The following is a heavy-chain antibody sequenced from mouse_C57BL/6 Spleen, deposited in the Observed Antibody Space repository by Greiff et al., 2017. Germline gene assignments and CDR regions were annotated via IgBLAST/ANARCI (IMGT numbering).Heavy chain of an antibody. Sequence: EVQGVESGGDLVKPGGSLKLSCAASGFTFSSYGMSWVRQTPDKRLEWVATISSGGSYTYYPDSVKGRFTISRDNAKNTLYLQMSSLKSEDTAMYYCARRRGYYDGLDYWGQGTTLTVSS. V-gene: IGHV5-6*01. D-gene: IGHD1-1*01. CDR1: GFTFSSYG. CDR3: ARRRGYYDGLDY. CDR2: ISSGGSYT. J-gene: IGHJ2*01.